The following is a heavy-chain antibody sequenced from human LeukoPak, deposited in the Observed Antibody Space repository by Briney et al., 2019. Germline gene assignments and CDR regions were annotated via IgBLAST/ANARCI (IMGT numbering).Heavy chain of an antibody. CDR1: GGSFSGYY. Sequence: PSETLSLTCAVYGGSFSGYYWSWIRQPPGKGLEWIGEINHSGSTNYNPSLKSRVTISVDTSKNQFSLKLSSVTAADTAVYYCARHSGPYYYDSSGRYYFDYWGQGTLVTVSS. CDR2: INHSGST. J-gene: IGHJ4*02. CDR3: ARHSGPYYYDSSGRYYFDY. D-gene: IGHD3-22*01. V-gene: IGHV4-34*01.